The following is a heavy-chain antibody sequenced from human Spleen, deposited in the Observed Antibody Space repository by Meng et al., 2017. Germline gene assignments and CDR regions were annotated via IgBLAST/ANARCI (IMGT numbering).Heavy chain of an antibody. J-gene: IGHJ5*02. V-gene: IGHV4-4*02. CDR2: IYQSGST. CDR3: ATSSASPLRGRQGLDP. Sequence: SETLSLTCAVSGDSINRNHWYNWVRQPPGKGLEWIGEIYQSGSTNYNPSLKSRLTISIDKSKNEFSLTLRSVTAADTAVYYCATSSASPLRGRQGLDPWGQGTLVTVSS. CDR1: GDSINRNHW. D-gene: IGHD3-16*01.